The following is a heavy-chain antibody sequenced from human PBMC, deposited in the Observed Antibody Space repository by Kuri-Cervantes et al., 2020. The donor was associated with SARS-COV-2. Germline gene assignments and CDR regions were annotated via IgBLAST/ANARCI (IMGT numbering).Heavy chain of an antibody. CDR1: GYTFSDYY. Sequence: SVKVSCKASGYTFSDYYMHWVRQAPGQGLEWMGGIIPIFGTANYAQKFQGRVTITADESTSTAYMELSSLRSEDTAVYYCARDAYDSSGYYYQFVYWGQGTLVTVSS. D-gene: IGHD3-22*01. CDR2: IIPIFGTA. CDR3: ARDAYDSSGYYYQFVY. J-gene: IGHJ4*02. V-gene: IGHV1-69*13.